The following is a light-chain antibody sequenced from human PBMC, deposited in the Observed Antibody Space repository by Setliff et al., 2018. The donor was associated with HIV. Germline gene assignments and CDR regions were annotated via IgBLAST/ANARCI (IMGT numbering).Light chain of an antibody. J-gene: IGKJ2*01. CDR3: QQYFDAPYT. CDR2: WAS. Sequence: DIVVTQSPDSLAASLGERATISCKSSQSVLYSSNNANYLTWFQQKAGQPPKVLIYWASTRASGVPDRFSGSGSGTDFTLTISRLQAEDVAVYYCQQYFDAPYTFGQGT. CDR1: QSVLYSSNNANY. V-gene: IGKV4-1*01.